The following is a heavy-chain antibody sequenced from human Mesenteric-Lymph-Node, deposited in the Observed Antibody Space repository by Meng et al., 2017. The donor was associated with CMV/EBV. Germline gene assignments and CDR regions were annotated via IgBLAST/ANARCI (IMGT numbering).Heavy chain of an antibody. Sequence: ASVKVSCKASGYTFTSYDINWVRQATGQGLEWMGWMNPNSGNTGYAQKFQGRVTMTRNTSISTAYMELSSLRSEDTAVYYCARGERPVAWFGTSYPFGYWGQGTLVTVSS. D-gene: IGHD3-10*01. CDR3: ARGERPVAWFGTSYPFGY. CDR2: MNPNSGNT. CDR1: GYTFTSYD. V-gene: IGHV1-8*01. J-gene: IGHJ4*02.